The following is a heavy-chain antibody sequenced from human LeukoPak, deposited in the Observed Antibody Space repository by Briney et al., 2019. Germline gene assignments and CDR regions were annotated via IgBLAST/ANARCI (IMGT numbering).Heavy chain of an antibody. CDR2: INPNSGGT. CDR1: GYTFTDYY. V-gene: IGHV1-2*02. J-gene: IGHJ4*02. D-gene: IGHD3-22*01. CDR3: ARSRNYSDSSVYYGDFDY. Sequence: GASVKVSCKASGYTFTDYYMHWVRQAPGQGLEWMGWINPNSGGTNYAQKFQGRVTMTRDTSISTAYMELSRLRSDDTAVYYCARSRNYSDSSVYYGDFDYWGQGTLVTVSS.